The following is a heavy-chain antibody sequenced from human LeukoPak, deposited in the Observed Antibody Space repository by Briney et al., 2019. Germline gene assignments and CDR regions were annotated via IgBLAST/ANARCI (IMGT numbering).Heavy chain of an antibody. D-gene: IGHD3-22*01. J-gene: IGHJ6*03. V-gene: IGHV1-8*03. CDR3: ARCLYYYDSSGYYHYYMDV. Sequence: ASVKVSCKASGYTFTSYDINWVRQATGQGLEWMGWMNPNSGNTGYAQKFQGRVTITRNTSISTAYMELSSLRSEDTAVYYCARCLYYYDSSGYYHYYMDVWGKGTTVTVSS. CDR2: MNPNSGNT. CDR1: GYTFTSYD.